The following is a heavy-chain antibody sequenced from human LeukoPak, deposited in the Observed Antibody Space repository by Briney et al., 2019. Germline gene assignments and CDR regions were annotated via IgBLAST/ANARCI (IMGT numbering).Heavy chain of an antibody. Sequence: PGGSLRLSCAASGFTVSSNYMSWVRQAPGKGLEWGSVIYSGGSTYYADSVKGRFTISRDNSKNTLYLQMNSLRAEDTAVYYCARDLPICSGGSCYTGPFDYWGQGTLVTVSS. CDR2: IYSGGST. CDR1: GFTVSSNY. V-gene: IGHV3-53*01. CDR3: ARDLPICSGGSCYTGPFDY. D-gene: IGHD2-15*01. J-gene: IGHJ4*02.